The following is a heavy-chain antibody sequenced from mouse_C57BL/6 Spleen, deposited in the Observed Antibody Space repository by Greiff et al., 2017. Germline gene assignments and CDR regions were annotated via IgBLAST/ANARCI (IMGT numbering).Heavy chain of an antibody. D-gene: IGHD4-1*01. Sequence: QVQLQQSGPELVKPGASVKISCKASGYAFSSSWMNWVKQRPGKGLEWIGRIYPGDGDTNYNGKFTVKATLTADKSSSTAYMQLSSLTSEDSAVYFCARGLGRFAYWGQGTLVTVSA. CDR2: IYPGDGDT. CDR1: GYAFSSSW. V-gene: IGHV1-82*01. J-gene: IGHJ3*01. CDR3: ARGLGRFAY.